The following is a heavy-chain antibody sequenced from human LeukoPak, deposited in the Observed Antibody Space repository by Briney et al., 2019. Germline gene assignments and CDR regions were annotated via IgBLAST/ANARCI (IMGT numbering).Heavy chain of an antibody. CDR2: IKQDGSEK. Sequence: QSGGSLRLSCAASGFTFSSYWMSWVRQAPGKGLEWVANIKQDGSEKYYVDSVKGRFTISRDNAKNSLYLQMNSLRAEDTAVYYCARDRLGESDAFDIWGQGTMVTVSS. CDR3: ARDRLGESDAFDI. V-gene: IGHV3-7*05. CDR1: GFTFSSYW. J-gene: IGHJ3*02.